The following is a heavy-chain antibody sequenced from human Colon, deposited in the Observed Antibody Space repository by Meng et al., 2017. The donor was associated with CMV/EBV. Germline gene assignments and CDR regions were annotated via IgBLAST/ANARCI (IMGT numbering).Heavy chain of an antibody. CDR2: TNEDGSDK. CDR3: ASTGPLYGLYFCY. D-gene: IGHD2-8*01. CDR1: GSSFSNSW. Sequence: GGSLRLSCAASGSSFSNSWMIWVRRAPGKGLEWVAKTNEDGSDKYYVESVKGRFTILRDNAKNSVYLQMNSLRAEDTAVYYCASTGPLYGLYFCYWGQGTLVTVSS. J-gene: IGHJ4*02. V-gene: IGHV3-7*01.